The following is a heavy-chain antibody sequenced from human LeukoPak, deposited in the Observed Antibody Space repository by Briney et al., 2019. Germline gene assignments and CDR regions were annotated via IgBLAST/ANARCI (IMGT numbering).Heavy chain of an antibody. J-gene: IGHJ5*02. V-gene: IGHV4-39*01. CDR2: IYYSGST. CDR3: ARLELAAAGNRWFDP. D-gene: IGHD6-13*01. CDR1: GDSISSGDYY. Sequence: SETLSLTCTVSGDSISSGDYYWPWVRQPPGRGLEWIGSIYYSGSTCYNPSLKSRVTISVDTSKNQFSLRLTSVTAADTAVYYCARLELAAAGNRWFDPWGQGTLVTVSS.